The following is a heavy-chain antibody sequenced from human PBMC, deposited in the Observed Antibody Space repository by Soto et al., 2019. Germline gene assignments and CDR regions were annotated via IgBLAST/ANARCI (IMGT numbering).Heavy chain of an antibody. CDR3: VPLVGAANTDGF. CDR1: RFTFSSYA. Sequence: PGGTLRLSCAASRFTFSSYALHWVRQSPDKGLEWVAVISYDGINKYYADSVKGRFTISRDNSKDTLYLQMNSLRTEDTAAYYCVPLVGAANTDGFCGQATEVT. V-gene: IGHV3-30-3*01. J-gene: IGHJ4*02. CDR2: ISYDGINK. D-gene: IGHD1-26*01.